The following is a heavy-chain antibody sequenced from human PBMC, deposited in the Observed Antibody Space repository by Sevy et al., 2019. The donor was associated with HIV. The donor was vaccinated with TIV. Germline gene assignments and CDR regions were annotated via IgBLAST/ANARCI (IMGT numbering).Heavy chain of an antibody. J-gene: IGHJ6*03. D-gene: IGHD6-13*01. CDR2: IWYDGSNK. CDR1: GFTFSSYG. Sequence: GGSLRLSCAASGFTFSSYGMHWVRQAPGKGLEWVAVIWYDGSNKYYADSVKGRFTISRDNSKKTLYLQMNSLRAEDTAVYYCAKVEAAAGWGFYYYYYMDVWGKGTTVTVSS. CDR3: AKVEAAAGWGFYYYYYMDV. V-gene: IGHV3-33*06.